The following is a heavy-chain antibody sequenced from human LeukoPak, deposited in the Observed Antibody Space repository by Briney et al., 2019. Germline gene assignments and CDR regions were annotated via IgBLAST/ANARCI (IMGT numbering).Heavy chain of an antibody. CDR1: GFTFDDYG. J-gene: IGHJ3*02. V-gene: IGHV3-20*04. D-gene: IGHD3-22*01. CDR3: ASSYFDNSLHAYDI. Sequence: PGGSLRLSCAASGFTFDDYGMTWVRQAPGKGLEWVSDTNWNGAKLGYGDSVKGRFTISRDNTKNSLFLHMSSLRAEDTAVYFCASSYFDNSLHAYDIWGQGTMVTVSS. CDR2: TNWNGAKL.